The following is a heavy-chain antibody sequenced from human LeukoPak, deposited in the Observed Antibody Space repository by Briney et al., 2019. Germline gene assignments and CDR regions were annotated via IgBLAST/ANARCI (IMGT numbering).Heavy chain of an antibody. CDR3: ARWAMVRGVTLRYYYYYMDV. J-gene: IGHJ6*03. D-gene: IGHD3-10*01. Sequence: PSETLSLTCTVSGGSISSSYWSWIRQPPGKGLEWIGYIYYSGSTNYNPSLKSRVTISVDTSKNQFSLKLSSVTAADTAVYYCARWAMVRGVTLRYYYYYMDVWGKGTTVTISS. CDR2: IYYSGST. V-gene: IGHV4-59*01. CDR1: GGSISSSY.